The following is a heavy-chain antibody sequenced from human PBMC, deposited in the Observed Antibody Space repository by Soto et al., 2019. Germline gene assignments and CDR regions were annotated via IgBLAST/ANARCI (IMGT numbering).Heavy chain of an antibody. CDR1: GGSISSSSYY. Sequence: PSETLSLTCTVSGGSISSSSYYWGWIRQPPGKGLEWIGSIYYSGSTYYNPSLKSRVTISVDTSKNQFSLKLSSVTAADTDVYYCARHNSAMVIGFDYWGQGTLVTVSS. V-gene: IGHV4-39*01. D-gene: IGHD5-18*01. J-gene: IGHJ4*02. CDR2: IYYSGST. CDR3: ARHNSAMVIGFDY.